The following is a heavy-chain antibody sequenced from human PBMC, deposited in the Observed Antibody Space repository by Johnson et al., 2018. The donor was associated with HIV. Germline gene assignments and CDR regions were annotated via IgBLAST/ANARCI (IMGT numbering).Heavy chain of an antibody. Sequence: VQLVESGGCLVQPGRSLRLSCAASGFTFDDYAMHWVRQAPGKGLEWVSGISWNSGSIGYADSVKGRFTISRDNAKNSLYLQMNSLRAEDTAVYYCARDRGGGTEAGAFDIWGQGTMVTVSS. CDR1: GFTFDDYA. V-gene: IGHV3-9*01. D-gene: IGHD2-15*01. CDR3: ARDRGGGTEAGAFDI. J-gene: IGHJ3*02. CDR2: ISWNSGSI.